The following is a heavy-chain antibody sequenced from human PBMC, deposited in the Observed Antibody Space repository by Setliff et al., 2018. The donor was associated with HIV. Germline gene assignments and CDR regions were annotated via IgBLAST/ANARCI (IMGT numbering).Heavy chain of an antibody. Sequence: ASVKVSCKASGYTFTSYGISWVRQAPGQGLEWMGWISAYNGNTNYAQKLQGRVTRTTDTSTSTAYMELRSLRSYDTAVYCCARDIGIAAAGGGYWGQGTLVTVSS. D-gene: IGHD6-13*01. V-gene: IGHV1-18*01. CDR2: ISAYNGNT. CDR1: GYTFTSYG. CDR3: ARDIGIAAAGGGY. J-gene: IGHJ4*02.